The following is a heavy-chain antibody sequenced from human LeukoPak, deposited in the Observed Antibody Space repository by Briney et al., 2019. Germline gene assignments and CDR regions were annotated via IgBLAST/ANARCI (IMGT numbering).Heavy chain of an antibody. V-gene: IGHV1-2*02. Sequence: GASVKVSCKASGYTFTSYDINWVRQATGQGLEWMGRINPNSGGTNYAQKFQGRVTMTRDTSISTAYMELSRLRSDDTAVYYCAREGVNYYDSSGPQAGAFDIWGQGTMVTVSS. D-gene: IGHD3-22*01. J-gene: IGHJ3*02. CDR3: AREGVNYYDSSGPQAGAFDI. CDR2: INPNSGGT. CDR1: GYTFTSYD.